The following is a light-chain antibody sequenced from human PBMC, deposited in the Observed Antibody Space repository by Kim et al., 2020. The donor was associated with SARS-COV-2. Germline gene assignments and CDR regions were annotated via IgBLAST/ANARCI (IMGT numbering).Light chain of an antibody. J-gene: IGLJ2*01. CDR3: AACDDILNGP. V-gene: IGLV1-44*01. CDR1: SNNIGSNT. CDR2: SNN. Sequence: QSALTQPPSASGTPGQRVTISCSGSSNNIGSNTVNWYQQLPGTAPKLLIYSNNQRPSGVPDRFSGSKSGTSASLAIIGLQSEDEDDYYCAACDDILNGPFGGGTQLTVL.